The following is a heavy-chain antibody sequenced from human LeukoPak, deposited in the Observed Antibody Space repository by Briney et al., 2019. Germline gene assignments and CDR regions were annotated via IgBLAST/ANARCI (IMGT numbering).Heavy chain of an antibody. CDR1: GYTFTNYY. CDR3: ARDPQGDFSYGMDV. V-gene: IGHV1-46*01. Sequence: ASVKVSCKASGYTFTNYYMHWVRQAPGQGLEWMGVINPSSGHTDYAQKFQGRVTMTRDTSTSTVYMELSGLRSEDTAVYYCARDPQGDFSYGMDVWGQGTTVIVSS. J-gene: IGHJ6*02. CDR2: INPSSGHT.